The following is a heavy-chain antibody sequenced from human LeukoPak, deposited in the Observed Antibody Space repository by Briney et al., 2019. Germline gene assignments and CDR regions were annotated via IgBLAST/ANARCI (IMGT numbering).Heavy chain of an antibody. D-gene: IGHD3-22*01. CDR2: IKQDGSEK. CDR1: GFTFSSYW. V-gene: IGHV3-7*03. J-gene: IGHJ4*02. CDR3: TRDNSDSNGYRIPFDY. Sequence: PGGSLRLSCAASGFTFSSYWMSWVRQAPGKGLEWVANIKQDGSEKYYVDSVKGRFTISRDNAKNSLYLQMNSLKTEDTAVYYCTRDNSDSNGYRIPFDYWGQGTLVTVSS.